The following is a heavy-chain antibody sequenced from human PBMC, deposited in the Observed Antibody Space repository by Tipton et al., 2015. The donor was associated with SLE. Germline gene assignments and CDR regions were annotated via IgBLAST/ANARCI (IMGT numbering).Heavy chain of an antibody. V-gene: IGHV1-8*01. CDR3: AMAVAGKGSGYFQH. D-gene: IGHD6-19*01. Sequence: QLVQSGPEVKKPGASVKVSCKASGYTFTSYDINWVRQATGQGLEWMGWMNPNSGNTGYAQKFQGRVTMTRNTSISTAYAELSSLRSEDTAVYYCAMAVAGKGSGYFQHWGQGTLVTVSS. CDR2: MNPNSGNT. J-gene: IGHJ1*01. CDR1: GYTFTSYD.